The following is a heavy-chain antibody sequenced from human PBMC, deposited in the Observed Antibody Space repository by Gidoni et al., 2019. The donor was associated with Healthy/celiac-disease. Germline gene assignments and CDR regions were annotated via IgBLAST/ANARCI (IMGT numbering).Heavy chain of an antibody. V-gene: IGHV3-30*03. CDR2: ISYDGSNK. CDR3: ARVSGDYSGYFDY. Sequence: QVQLVESGGGVVQPGRSLRRSCAASGFTFSSYGMHWVRQAPGKGLEWVAVISYDGSNKYYADSVKGRFTISRDNSKNTLYLQMNSLRAEDTAVYYCARVSGDYSGYFDYWGQGTLVTVSS. J-gene: IGHJ4*02. D-gene: IGHD4-17*01. CDR1: GFTFSSYG.